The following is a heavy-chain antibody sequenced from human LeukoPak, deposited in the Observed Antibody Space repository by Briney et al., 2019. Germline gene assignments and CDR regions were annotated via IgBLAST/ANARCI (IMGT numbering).Heavy chain of an antibody. Sequence: PGRSLRLSCTASGLTFGDYAMSWVRQAPGKGLEWVGFIRSKAYGGTTEYAASVKGRFTISRDDSKSIAYLQMNSLKTEDTAVYYCTRGNYDFWSGYYTYYFDYWGQGTLVTVPS. D-gene: IGHD3-3*01. CDR3: TRGNYDFWSGYYTYYFDY. J-gene: IGHJ4*02. CDR2: IRSKAYGGTT. V-gene: IGHV3-49*04. CDR1: GLTFGDYA.